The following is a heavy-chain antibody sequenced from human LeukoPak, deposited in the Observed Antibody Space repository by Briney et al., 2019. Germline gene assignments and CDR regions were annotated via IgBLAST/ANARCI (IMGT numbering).Heavy chain of an antibody. J-gene: IGHJ6*02. CDR2: IIPIFGTA. V-gene: IGHV1-69*13. Sequence: SVKVSCKAPGGTFSSYAISWVRQAPGQGLEWMGGIIPIFGTANYAQKFQGRATITADESTSTAYMELSSLRSEDTAVYYCARAPALGVPAAIIYYYYGMDVWGQGTTVTVSS. CDR1: GGTFSSYA. CDR3: ARAPALGVPAAIIYYYYGMDV. D-gene: IGHD2-2*01.